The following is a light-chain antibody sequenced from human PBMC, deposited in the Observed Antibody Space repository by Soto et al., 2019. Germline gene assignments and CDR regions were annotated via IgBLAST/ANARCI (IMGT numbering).Light chain of an antibody. V-gene: IGKV3D-15*01. J-gene: IGKJ4*01. CDR1: QSVSSN. Sequence: EIVMTQSPATLSVSPGERATLSCRASQSVSSNLAWYQQKPGQAPRLLIYGASTRATGIPARFSGGGSGTEFTLTISGLQSEDVAVYCCQQYNNWPTLTFGGGTKVEIK. CDR2: GAS. CDR3: QQYNNWPTLT.